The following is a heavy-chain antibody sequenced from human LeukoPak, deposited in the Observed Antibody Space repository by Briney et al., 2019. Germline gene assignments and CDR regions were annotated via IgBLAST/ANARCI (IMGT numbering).Heavy chain of an antibody. Sequence: SETLSLTCTVSGGSINSGKGLEWIGRISISGGTSYSPSLKSRVTLSVDTSKNQFSLKLSSVTAADTAVYYCARDGGDYVGPTFDYWGQGTLVTVSS. CDR3: ARDGGDYVGPTFDY. J-gene: IGHJ4*02. D-gene: IGHD4-17*01. CDR1: GGSINS. V-gene: IGHV4-4*07. CDR2: ISISGGT.